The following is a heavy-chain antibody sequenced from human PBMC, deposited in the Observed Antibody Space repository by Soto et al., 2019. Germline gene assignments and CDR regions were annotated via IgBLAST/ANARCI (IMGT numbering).Heavy chain of an antibody. D-gene: IGHD6-6*01. CDR1: GGSISSSSYY. CDR2: IYYSGST. V-gene: IGHV4-39*01. Sequence: QLQLQESGPGLVKPSETLSLTCTVSGGSISSSSYYWGWIRQPPGKGLEWIGSIYYSGSTYYNPSLKSRVTISVDKSKNQFSLKLSSVTAADTAVYYCARQTGGIAARARFDYWGQGTLVTVSS. CDR3: ARQTGGIAARARFDY. J-gene: IGHJ4*02.